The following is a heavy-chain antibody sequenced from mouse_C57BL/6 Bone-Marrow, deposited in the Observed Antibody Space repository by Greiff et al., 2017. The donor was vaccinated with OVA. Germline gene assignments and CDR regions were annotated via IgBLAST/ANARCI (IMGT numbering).Heavy chain of an antibody. Sequence: VELSCKASGYTFTSYGISWVKQRTGQGLEWIGEIYPRSGNTYYNEKFKGKATLTADKSSSTAYMELRSLTSEDSAVYFCARSGGSYYYAMDYWGQGTSVTVSS. J-gene: IGHJ4*01. CDR2: IYPRSGNT. V-gene: IGHV1-81*01. D-gene: IGHD1-1*01. CDR3: ARSGGSYYYAMDY. CDR1: GYTFTSYG.